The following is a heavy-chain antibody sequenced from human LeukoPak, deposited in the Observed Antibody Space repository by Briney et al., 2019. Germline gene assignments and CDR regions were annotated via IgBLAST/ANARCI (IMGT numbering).Heavy chain of an antibody. J-gene: IGHJ4*02. Sequence: GGSLRLSCAASGFTFSSYGMHWVRQAPGKGLEWVAFIRYDGSNKYYADSVKGRFTISRDNSKNTLYLQMNSLRAEDTAVYYCARGPPGGYYNVPSHFDYWGQGTLVTVSS. CDR3: ARGPPGGYYNVPSHFDY. V-gene: IGHV3-30*02. CDR2: IRYDGSNK. D-gene: IGHD3-3*01. CDR1: GFTFSSYG.